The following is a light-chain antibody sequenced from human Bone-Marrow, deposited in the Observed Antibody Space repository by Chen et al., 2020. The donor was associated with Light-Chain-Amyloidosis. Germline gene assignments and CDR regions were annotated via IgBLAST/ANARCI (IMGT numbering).Light chain of an antibody. CDR2: DDS. CDR3: QVWDRSSDRPV. V-gene: IGLV3-21*02. J-gene: IGLJ3*02. CDR1: NIGSTS. Sequence: YVLNPPASVSGAPGQTDTIACGGNNIGSTSVHWYQQTPGHAPLLVVYDDSARPSGIPERLSGSNSGNTATLTISRVEAGDEADYYCQVWDRSSDRPVFGGGTQLTVL.